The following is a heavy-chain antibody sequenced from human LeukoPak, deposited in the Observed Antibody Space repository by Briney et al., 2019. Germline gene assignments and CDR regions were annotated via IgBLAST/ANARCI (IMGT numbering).Heavy chain of an antibody. CDR2: ISAYNGNT. CDR3: ARDSRGYDSSGYYWFDY. D-gene: IGHD3-22*01. CDR1: GYTFTSYG. V-gene: IGHV1-18*01. J-gene: IGHJ4*02. Sequence: ASAKVSCKASGYTFTSYGISWVRQAPGQGLEWMGWISAYNGNTNYAQKLQGRVTMTTDTSTSTAYMELRSLRSDDTAVYYCARDSRGYDSSGYYWFDYWGQGTLVTVSS.